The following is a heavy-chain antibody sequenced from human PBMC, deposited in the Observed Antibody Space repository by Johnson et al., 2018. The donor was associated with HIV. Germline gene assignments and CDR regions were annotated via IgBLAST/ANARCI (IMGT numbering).Heavy chain of an antibody. CDR1: GFTFSGYG. V-gene: IGHV3-30*03. Sequence: QVQLVESGGGVVQPGKSLRLSCAASGFTFSGYGMHWVRQAPGKWLEWVAVISYDGNNKYYADSVKGRFTISRDNSTNTLYLQMNSLRAEDTAVYYCARETRDGPAFDIWGQGTMVTVSS. CDR3: ARETRDGPAFDI. CDR2: ISYDGNNK. D-gene: IGHD5-24*01. J-gene: IGHJ3*02.